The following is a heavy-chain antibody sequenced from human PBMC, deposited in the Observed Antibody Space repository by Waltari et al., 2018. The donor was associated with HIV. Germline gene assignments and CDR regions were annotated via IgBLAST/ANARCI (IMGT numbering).Heavy chain of an antibody. Sequence: VHLVASCALLPHPGPPLRPARAASRVALAAPTLACPRQAPGKGLEWVSRISSRSTYIDYADSVRGRFTISRDNAKSSLFLQMDSLRGEDTGVCFCAREKYQWIGYQYYNGLDVWGLGTTVTVSS. CDR2: ISSRSTYI. V-gene: IGHV3-21*06. CDR1: RVALAAPT. J-gene: IGHJ6*02. CDR3: AREKYQWIGYQYYNGLDV. D-gene: IGHD6-19*01.